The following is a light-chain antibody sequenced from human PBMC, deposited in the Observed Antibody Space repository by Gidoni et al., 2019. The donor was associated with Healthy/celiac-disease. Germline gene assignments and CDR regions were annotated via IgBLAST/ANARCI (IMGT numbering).Light chain of an antibody. Sequence: ELVMTQSPATLSVSPGERATLSCRASPSVSSNLAWYQQKPGQPPRLLIYGASTRATGIPDRFSGSGSGTEFTLTISSLQSEDFAVYYCQQYNNWPGTFGQGTKVEIK. CDR2: GAS. J-gene: IGKJ1*01. CDR3: QQYNNWPGT. CDR1: PSVSSN. V-gene: IGKV3-15*01.